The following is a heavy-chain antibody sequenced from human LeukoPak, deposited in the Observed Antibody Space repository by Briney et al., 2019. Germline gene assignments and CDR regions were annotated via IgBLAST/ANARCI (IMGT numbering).Heavy chain of an antibody. CDR1: GGSISSYY. J-gene: IGHJ4*02. CDR2: IYYSGST. V-gene: IGHV4-39*01. Sequence: SETLSLTCTVSGGSISSYYWGWIRQPPGKGLEWIGSIYYSGSTYYNPSLKSRVTISVDTSKNQFSLKLSSVTAADTAVYYCARRTTYFGWLPSESPSCFDCWGQGTLVTVSS. CDR3: ARRTTYFGWLPSESPSCFDC. D-gene: IGHD3-9*01.